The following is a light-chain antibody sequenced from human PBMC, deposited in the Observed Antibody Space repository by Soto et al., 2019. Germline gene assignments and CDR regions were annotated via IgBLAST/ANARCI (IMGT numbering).Light chain of an antibody. V-gene: IGKV3-15*01. Sequence: EIVLTQSPGTLSLSPGERATLSCRASQSVSYNYLAWYQQKPGQAPRLLIFAASTRATGIPARFSGSGSGTEFTLTISSLRSEDFAVYYCQQYNNWPGYTFGQGTKLEIK. J-gene: IGKJ2*01. CDR2: AAS. CDR3: QQYNNWPGYT. CDR1: QSVSYN.